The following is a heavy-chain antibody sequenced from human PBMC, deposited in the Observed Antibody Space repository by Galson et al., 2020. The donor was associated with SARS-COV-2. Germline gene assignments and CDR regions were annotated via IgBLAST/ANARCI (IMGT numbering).Heavy chain of an antibody. CDR3: ARSPPASTSGTSIYFDF. CDR2: LDTSSTYI. CDR1: GFAFSSYT. Sequence: GGSLRLSCAASGFAFSSYTMNWVRQAPGKVLVWVASLDTSSTYINYADSLKGRFTISRDNAENSLYLQMNSLRAEDTAVYYCARSPPASTSGTSIYFDFWGQGTQVTVSS. V-gene: IGHV3-21*01. D-gene: IGHD3-10*01. J-gene: IGHJ4*02.